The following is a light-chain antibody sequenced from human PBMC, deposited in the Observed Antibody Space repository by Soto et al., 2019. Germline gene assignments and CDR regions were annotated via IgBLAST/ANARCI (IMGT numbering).Light chain of an antibody. V-gene: IGKV3-20*01. CDR2: GAS. Sequence: EIVLTQSPDTLSLSPGERATLSCRASQTVDSNYLVWYQQKPGQAPRLLIYGASTRAPGIPDRFSGSVSGTDFTLTSRGVEPEDFAVYHCQQYGNSLWTFGQGSKVEI. J-gene: IGKJ1*01. CDR3: QQYGNSLWT. CDR1: QTVDSNY.